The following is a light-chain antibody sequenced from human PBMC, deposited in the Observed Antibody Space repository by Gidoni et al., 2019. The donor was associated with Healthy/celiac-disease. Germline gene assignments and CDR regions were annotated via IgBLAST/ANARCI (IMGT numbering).Light chain of an antibody. V-gene: IGLV3-1*01. J-gene: IGLJ2*01. CDR2: QDS. Sequence: SSELTQPPSVSVSPGQTASITCSGDKLGDKYACWYQQKPGQYPVLVIYQDSKRPSVIPELFSGSNSGNTATLTISGTQAMDEADYYCQAWDSSTDVVFGGGTKLTVL. CDR3: QAWDSSTDVV. CDR1: KLGDKY.